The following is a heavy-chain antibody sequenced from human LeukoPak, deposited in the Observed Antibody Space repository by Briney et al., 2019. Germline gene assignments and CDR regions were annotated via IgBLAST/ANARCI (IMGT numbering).Heavy chain of an antibody. CDR2: IWYDGSNK. J-gene: IGHJ4*02. V-gene: IGHV3-33*01. D-gene: IGHD3-10*01. CDR3: AREKRGDLYGSGSSPFDY. CDR1: GFTFSSYG. Sequence: GRSLRLSCAASGFTFSSYGMHWVRQAPGKGLEWAAVIWYDGSNKYYADSVKGRFTISRDNSKNTLYLRMNSLRAEDTAVYYCAREKRGDLYGSGSSPFDYWGQGTLVTVSS.